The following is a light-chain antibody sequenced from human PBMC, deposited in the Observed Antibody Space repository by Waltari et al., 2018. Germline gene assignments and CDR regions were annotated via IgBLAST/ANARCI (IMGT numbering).Light chain of an antibody. CDR1: ETVLTW. CDR2: KAS. CDR3: LQYHSYSK. V-gene: IGKV1-5*03. J-gene: IGKJ2*01. Sequence: DIQMTQSPSTLSAAVGDSVTITCRASETVLTWLACYQQKPGKAPKLMIYKASSLESGVPSRFRGSASGTEFTLTISSLQPDDSATYYCLQYHSYSKFGQGTKLEIK.